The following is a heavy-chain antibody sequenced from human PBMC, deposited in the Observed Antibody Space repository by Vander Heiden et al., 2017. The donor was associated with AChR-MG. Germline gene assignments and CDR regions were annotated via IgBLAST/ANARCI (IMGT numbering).Heavy chain of an antibody. V-gene: IGHV2-5*01. CDR1: GFSFSTTGVG. CDR2: IYWNDEK. J-gene: IGHJ4*02. D-gene: IGHD3-22*01. Sequence: QITLKESGPTLVKPTQTLTLTCTFSGFSFSTTGVGVGWIRQPPGKALEWLGLIYWNDEKRYSPSVKSRVTITKDMSRKEVVLRVTNMDPLDTATYFCVHKESSGYFFEYWGQGTLVTVSS. CDR3: VHKESSGYFFEY.